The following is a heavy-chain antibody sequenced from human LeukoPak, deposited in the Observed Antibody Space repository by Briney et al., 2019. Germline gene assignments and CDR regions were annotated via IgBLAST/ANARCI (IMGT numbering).Heavy chain of an antibody. Sequence: PSETLSLTCTVSGGSISSGDYYWSWIRQPPGKGLEWIGYIYYSGSTYYNPSLKSRVTISVDTSKNQFSLKLSSVTAADTAVYYCARAHVDTAMAGGYYFDYWGQGTLVTVSS. CDR3: ARAHVDTAMAGGYYFDY. J-gene: IGHJ4*02. CDR2: IYYSGST. CDR1: GGSISSGDYY. D-gene: IGHD5-18*01. V-gene: IGHV4-30-4*01.